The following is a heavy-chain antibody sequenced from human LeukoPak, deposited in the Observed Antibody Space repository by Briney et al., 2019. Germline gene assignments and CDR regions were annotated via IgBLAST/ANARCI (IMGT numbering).Heavy chain of an antibody. CDR1: GFTFSSYG. J-gene: IGHJ4*02. CDR2: IWSDGNIK. V-gene: IGHV3-33*01. Sequence: GGSLRLSCAASGFTFSSYGMHWVRQAPGKGLEWVAVIWSDGNIKYYADSVKGRFTISRDNSKNTLYLQMNSLRAEDTAVYYCASALDYYDTRDIDYWGQGTLVTVSS. D-gene: IGHD3-22*01. CDR3: ASALDYYDTRDIDY.